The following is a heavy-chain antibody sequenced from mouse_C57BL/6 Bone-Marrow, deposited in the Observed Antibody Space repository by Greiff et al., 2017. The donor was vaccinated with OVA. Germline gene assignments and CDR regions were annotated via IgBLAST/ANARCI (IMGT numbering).Heavy chain of an antibody. Sequence: VQLQQSGAELVMPGASVKLSCKASGYTFTSYWMHWVKQRPGQGLEWIGEIDPSDSYTNYNQKFKGKSTLTVDKSSSTAYMQLSSLTSEDSAVYYCARSGSTTVVATDFDVWGTGTTVTVSS. V-gene: IGHV1-69*01. CDR3: ARSGSTTVVATDFDV. D-gene: IGHD1-1*01. CDR1: GYTFTSYW. CDR2: IDPSDSYT. J-gene: IGHJ1*03.